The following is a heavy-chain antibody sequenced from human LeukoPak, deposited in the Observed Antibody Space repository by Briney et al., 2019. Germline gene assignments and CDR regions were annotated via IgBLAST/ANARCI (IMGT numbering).Heavy chain of an antibody. CDR3: ARQSYYYGSRSYYEQDY. V-gene: IGHV5-10-1*01. CDR1: GYSSTSYW. D-gene: IGHD3-10*01. J-gene: IGHJ4*02. Sequence: GESLKISCKGSGYSSTSYWISWVRQMPGKGLEWMGRIDPSDSYTNYSPSFQGHVTISADKSISTAYLQWSSLKASDTAMYYCARQSYYYGSRSYYEQDYWGQGTLVTVSS. CDR2: IDPSDSYT.